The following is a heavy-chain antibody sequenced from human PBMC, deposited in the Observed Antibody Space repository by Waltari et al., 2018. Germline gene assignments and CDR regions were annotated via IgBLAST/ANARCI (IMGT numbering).Heavy chain of an antibody. Sequence: EVQLVESGGGLVQPGGSLRLSCAASGFTFSSHWMSWVRQAPGKGLEWVAKIKKDGSEKYHVEAVKGRFTIARDNAKNSLYLQMNSLRAEDTAVYYCARDSGYCTTTSCRGDAFDIWGQGTIVTVSS. D-gene: IGHD2-2*03. CDR2: IKKDGSEK. CDR3: ARDSGYCTTTSCRGDAFDI. CDR1: GFTFSSHW. J-gene: IGHJ3*02. V-gene: IGHV3-7*03.